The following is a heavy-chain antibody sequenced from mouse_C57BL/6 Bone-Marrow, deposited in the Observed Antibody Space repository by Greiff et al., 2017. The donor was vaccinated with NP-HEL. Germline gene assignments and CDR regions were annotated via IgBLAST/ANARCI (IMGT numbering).Heavy chain of an antibody. J-gene: IGHJ4*01. CDR2: ISSGGSYT. D-gene: IGHD2-1*01. CDR1: GFTFSSYG. Sequence: EVMLVESGGDLVKPGGSLKLSCAASGFTFSSYGMSWVRQTPDKRLEWVATISSGGSYTYYPDRVKGRFTISRDNAKNTLYLQMSSLKSEDTAMYYCASFYYRGGYAMDYWGQGTSVTVSS. V-gene: IGHV5-6*01. CDR3: ASFYYRGGYAMDY.